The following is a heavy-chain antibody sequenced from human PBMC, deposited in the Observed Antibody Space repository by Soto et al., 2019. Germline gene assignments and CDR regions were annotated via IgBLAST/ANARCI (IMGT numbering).Heavy chain of an antibody. Sequence: SVKVACKASGDTCTTYDINGVRQATGQRLEWMGWMSANSGTTGYAQKFQGRVIMTRNTSISTAYMELSSLSSEDTSVYYCARVPVQLWFYVEYNWFDPWGQGTLVTVSS. CDR3: ARVPVQLWFYVEYNWFDP. D-gene: IGHD5-18*01. J-gene: IGHJ5*02. CDR2: MSANSGTT. CDR1: GDTCTTYD. V-gene: IGHV1-8*01.